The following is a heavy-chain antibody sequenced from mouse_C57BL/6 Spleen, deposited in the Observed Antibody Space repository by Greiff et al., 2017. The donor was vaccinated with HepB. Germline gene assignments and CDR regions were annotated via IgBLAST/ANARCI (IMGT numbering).Heavy chain of an antibody. CDR1: GYTFTRYW. D-gene: IGHD1-1*01. CDR3: ARTLYYGSSQAMDY. J-gene: IGHJ4*01. CDR2: IDPSDSYT. Sequence: QQSCKASGYTFTRYWMQWVKQRPGQGLEWIGEIDPSDSYTNYNQKFKGKATLTVDTSSSTAYMQLSSLTSEDSAVYYCARTLYYGSSQAMDYWGQGTSVTVSS. V-gene: IGHV1-50*01.